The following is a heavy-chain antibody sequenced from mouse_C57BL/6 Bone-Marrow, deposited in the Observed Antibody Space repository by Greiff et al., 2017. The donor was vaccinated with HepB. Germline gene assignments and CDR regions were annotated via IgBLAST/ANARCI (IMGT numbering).Heavy chain of an antibody. V-gene: IGHV1-82*01. D-gene: IGHD2-4*01. Sequence: QVQLQQSGPELVKPGASVKISCKASGYAFSSSWMNWVKQRPGKGLEWIGRIYPGDGDTNYNGKFKGKATLTADKSSSTAYMQLSSLTSEDSAVYFCATYYDCGGSTNYFDYWGQGTTLTVSS. J-gene: IGHJ2*01. CDR3: ATYYDCGGSTNYFDY. CDR2: IYPGDGDT. CDR1: GYAFSSSW.